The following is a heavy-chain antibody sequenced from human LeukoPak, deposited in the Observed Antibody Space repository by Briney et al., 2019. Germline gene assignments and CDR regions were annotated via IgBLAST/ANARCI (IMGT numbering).Heavy chain of an antibody. CDR3: ARMQLVVPAAIPMSGFDP. Sequence: ASVKVSCKASGYTFTSYGISWVRQAPGQGLEWMGWISAYNGNTNYAQKLQGRVTMTTDTSTSTAYMELRSLRSDDTAVYYCARMQLVVPAAIPMSGFDPWGQGTLVTVSS. J-gene: IGHJ5*02. CDR2: ISAYNGNT. CDR1: GYTFTSYG. D-gene: IGHD2-2*02. V-gene: IGHV1-18*01.